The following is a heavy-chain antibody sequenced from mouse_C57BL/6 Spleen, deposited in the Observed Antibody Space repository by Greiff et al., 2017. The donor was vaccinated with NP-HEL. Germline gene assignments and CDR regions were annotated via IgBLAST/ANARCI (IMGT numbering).Heavy chain of an antibody. J-gene: IGHJ2*01. CDR2: IDPETGGT. CDR3: THYYGSSRRDYFDY. D-gene: IGHD1-1*01. CDR1: GYTFTDYE. V-gene: IGHV1-15*01. Sequence: QVQLQQSGAELVRPGASVTLSCKASGYTFTDYEMHWVKQTPVHGLEWIGAIDPETGGTAYNQKFKGKAILTADKSSSTAYMELRSLTSEDSAVYYCTHYYGSSRRDYFDYWGQGTTLTVSS.